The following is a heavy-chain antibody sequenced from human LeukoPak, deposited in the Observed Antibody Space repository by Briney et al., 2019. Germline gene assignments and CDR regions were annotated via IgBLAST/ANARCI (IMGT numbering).Heavy chain of an antibody. V-gene: IGHV4-4*07. CDR2: IYTSGST. CDR3: ARDPWYYDSSGFDY. Sequence: SETLSLTCTVSGGSISSYYWSWIRQPAGKGLEWIGRIYTSGSTNYNPSLKSRVTMSVDTSKNQFSLKLSSVTAADTAVYYCARDPWYYDSSGFDYWGQGTLVTVSS. J-gene: IGHJ4*02. D-gene: IGHD3-22*01. CDR1: GGSISSYY.